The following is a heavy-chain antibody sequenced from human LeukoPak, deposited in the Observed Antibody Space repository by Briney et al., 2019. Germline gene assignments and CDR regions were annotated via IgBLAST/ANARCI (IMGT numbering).Heavy chain of an antibody. V-gene: IGHV4-59*01. D-gene: IGHD3-3*01. CDR2: IYYSGST. CDR1: GGSISSYY. CDR3: ARVFGVADAFDI. J-gene: IGHJ3*02. Sequence: SETLSLTCTVSGGSISSYYWSWIRQPPRKGLEWIGYIYYSGSTNYNPSLKSRVTISVDTSKNQFSLKLSSVTAADTAVYYCARVFGVADAFDIWGQGTMVTVSS.